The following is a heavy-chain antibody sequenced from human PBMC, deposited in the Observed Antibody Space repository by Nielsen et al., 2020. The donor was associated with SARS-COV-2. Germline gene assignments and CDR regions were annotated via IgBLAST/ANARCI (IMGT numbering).Heavy chain of an antibody. D-gene: IGHD3-22*01. CDR3: ASFWYYYDSSGYFRTH. CDR1: GFTFSSYS. V-gene: IGHV3-53*01. Sequence: GESLKISCAASGFTFSSYSMSWVRQAPGKGLEWVSVIYSGGSTYYADSVKGRFTISRDNSKNTLYLQMNSLRAEDTAVYYCASFWYYYDSSGYFRTHWGQGTLVTVSS. J-gene: IGHJ4*02. CDR2: IYSGGST.